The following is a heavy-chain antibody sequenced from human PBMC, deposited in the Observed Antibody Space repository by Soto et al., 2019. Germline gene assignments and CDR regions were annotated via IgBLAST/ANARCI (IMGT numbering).Heavy chain of an antibody. V-gene: IGHV4-30-2*01. CDR2: IFHSGIS. CDR1: GGSITTVGYS. J-gene: IGHJ4*02. Sequence: PSETLSLTCAVSGGSITTVGYSWSWIRQPPGKGLEWIGYIFHSGISYSNPSLKGRVTMSVDGSKNRFSLRLSSVTAAATAVYYCARRISARTSYFDYWGQRLLVTVSS. CDR3: ARRISARTSYFDY. D-gene: IGHD6-6*01.